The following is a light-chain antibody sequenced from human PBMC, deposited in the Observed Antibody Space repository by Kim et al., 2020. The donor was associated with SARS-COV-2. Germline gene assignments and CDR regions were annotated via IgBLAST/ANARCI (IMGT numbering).Light chain of an antibody. Sequence: SYEPTQPPSVSVSPGQTASITCSGDKLGDKYACWYQQKPGQSPVLVIYQDSKRPSGIPERFSGSNSGNTATLTISGTQAMDEADYYCQAWDRSTVVFGGGTQLTVL. V-gene: IGLV3-1*01. J-gene: IGLJ2*01. CDR3: QAWDRSTVV. CDR1: KLGDKY. CDR2: QDS.